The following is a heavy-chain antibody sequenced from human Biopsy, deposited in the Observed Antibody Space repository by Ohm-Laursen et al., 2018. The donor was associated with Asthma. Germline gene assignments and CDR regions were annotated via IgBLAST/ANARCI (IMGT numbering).Heavy chain of an antibody. Sequence: ASVKASCKPSGYTFNSAGITWARQAPGQGLEWMGWIRVYNGNTKVAQKLQDRVTMITDTSTSTAYMELRSLRSDDTAVYFCARAVDYSHYYGIDVWGQGTTVTVS. D-gene: IGHD3-10*01. CDR1: GYTFNSAG. CDR3: ARAVDYSHYYGIDV. J-gene: IGHJ6*02. V-gene: IGHV1-18*01. CDR2: IRVYNGNT.